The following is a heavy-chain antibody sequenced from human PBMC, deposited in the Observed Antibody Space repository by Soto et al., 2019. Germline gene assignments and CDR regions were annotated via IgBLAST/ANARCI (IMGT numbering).Heavy chain of an antibody. CDR3: ARAGTADIVVKGMDV. D-gene: IGHD2-15*01. CDR1: GFTFSSYA. Sequence: QVQLVESGGGVVQPGRSLRLSCAASGFTFSSYAMHWVRQAPGKGLEWVAVISYDGSNKYYADSVKGRFTISRDNSKNTLYLQMNSLRAEDTAVYYCARAGTADIVVKGMDVWGQGTTVTVSS. J-gene: IGHJ6*02. V-gene: IGHV3-30-3*01. CDR2: ISYDGSNK.